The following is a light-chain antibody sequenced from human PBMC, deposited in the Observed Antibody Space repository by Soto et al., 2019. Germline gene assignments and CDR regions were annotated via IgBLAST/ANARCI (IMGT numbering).Light chain of an antibody. CDR3: QQRHMWPIT. CDR2: EAS. V-gene: IGKV3-11*01. J-gene: IGKJ5*01. Sequence: EIVLTQSPATLSLSPGARATLSCRASQSVNNFLAWYQQRPGQAPRLLMYEASNRATGVPARFSGSGSGTDFTLTISSLEPEDSAVYYCQQRHMWPITFGQGTRLEIK. CDR1: QSVNNF.